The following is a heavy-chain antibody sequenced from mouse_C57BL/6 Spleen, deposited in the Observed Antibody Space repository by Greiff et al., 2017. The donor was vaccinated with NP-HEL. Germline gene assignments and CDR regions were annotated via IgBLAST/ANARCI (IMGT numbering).Heavy chain of an antibody. Sequence: VQLQQSGAELVKPGASVKLSCKASGYTFTSYWMHWVKQRPGQGLEWIGMIHPNSGSTNYNEKFKSKATLTVDKSSSTAYMQLSSLTSEDSAVYYCARKGPYGYDPAWFAYWGQGTLVTVSA. CDR1: GYTFTSYW. D-gene: IGHD2-2*01. CDR3: ARKGPYGYDPAWFAY. V-gene: IGHV1-64*01. CDR2: IHPNSGST. J-gene: IGHJ3*01.